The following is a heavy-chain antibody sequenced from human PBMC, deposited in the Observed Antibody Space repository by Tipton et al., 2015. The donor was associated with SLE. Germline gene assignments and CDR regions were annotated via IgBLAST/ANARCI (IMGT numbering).Heavy chain of an antibody. J-gene: IGHJ6*03. CDR2: IYYTGTT. D-gene: IGHD6-6*01. CDR3: ASASSIAARYFYYYMVV. Sequence: TLSLTCTVSTDSTSSGASYWSWIRQHPGKGLEWVGYIYYTGTTYYNPSLKSRATISVDMSKNQFSLSLNSVTAADTAVYYCASASSIAARYFYYYMVVWGKGTAVTVSS. V-gene: IGHV4-31*03. CDR1: TDSTSSGASY.